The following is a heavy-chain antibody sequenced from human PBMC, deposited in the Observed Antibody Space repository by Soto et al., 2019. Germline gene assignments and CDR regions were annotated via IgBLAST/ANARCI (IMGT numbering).Heavy chain of an antibody. CDR2: ISANGQGI. V-gene: IGHV3-23*01. Sequence: EVQLLESGGGLVQPGGSLRLSCATSGFTFSINALSWVRQAPGKGLEWVSAISANGQGIYYADSVRGRFSISRDNSRNTVFLHMDSLRAEDTAVYYCPKDRDYPRDQFHYWGQGTLVTVSS. J-gene: IGHJ4*02. CDR3: PKDRDYPRDQFHY. CDR1: GFTFSINA. D-gene: IGHD4-17*01.